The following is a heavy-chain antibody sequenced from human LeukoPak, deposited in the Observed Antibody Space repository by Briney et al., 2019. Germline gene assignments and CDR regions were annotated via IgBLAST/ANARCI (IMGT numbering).Heavy chain of an antibody. CDR3: ARSDISHYFIDV. CDR2: ISIRGSNV. V-gene: IGHV3-21*01. Sequence: GGSLRLSCVVSGFSFSTYRMNWVRQAPGKGLEWVSSISIRGSNVNYAESVKGRFTISRDNAQNSLFLQLDNLRAEDTAVYYCARSDISHYFIDVWGKGTTVTVSS. CDR1: GFSFSTYR. J-gene: IGHJ6*03. D-gene: IGHD3-22*01.